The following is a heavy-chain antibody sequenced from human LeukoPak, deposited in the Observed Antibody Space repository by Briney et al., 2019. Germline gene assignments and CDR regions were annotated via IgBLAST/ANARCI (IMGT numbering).Heavy chain of an antibody. CDR1: GFTVSNIY. J-gene: IGHJ4*02. CDR2: ITSGSTI. D-gene: IGHD5-24*01. Sequence: GGSLRLSCAASGFTVSNIYMSWVRQAPGKGLEWVSYITSGSTIYYADSVKGRFTISRDNPKNSLYLQMNSLRAEDTAVYYCGRDTGDGYNSYFDYWGQGTLVTVSS. V-gene: IGHV3-69-1*01. CDR3: GRDTGDGYNSYFDY.